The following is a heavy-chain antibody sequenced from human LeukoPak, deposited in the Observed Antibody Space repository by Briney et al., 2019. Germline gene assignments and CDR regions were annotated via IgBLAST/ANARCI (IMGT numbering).Heavy chain of an antibody. CDR1: GFTFSSYW. J-gene: IGHJ4*02. CDR2: INTDGSTT. D-gene: IGHD5-24*01. V-gene: IGHV3-74*01. Sequence: GGSLRLSCTVSGFTFSSYWMHWVRQAPGMGLVWVLRINTDGSTTSYADSVKGRFTISRDNAKNTLYLQVNSLRAEDTAVYYCARGGLEPVDYWGQGTLVTVSS. CDR3: ARGGLEPVDY.